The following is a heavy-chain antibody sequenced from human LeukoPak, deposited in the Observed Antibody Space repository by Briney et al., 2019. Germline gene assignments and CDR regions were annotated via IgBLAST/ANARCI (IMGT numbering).Heavy chain of an antibody. D-gene: IGHD2-21*02. CDR1: GFTFSSYA. J-gene: IGHJ3*02. CDR3: ARARYCGGDCPLEAFDI. Sequence: PGRSLRLSCAASGFTFSSYAMHWVRQAPGKGLEWVAVISYDGSNKYYADSVKGRFTISRDNSKNTLYLQMNSLRAEDAAVYYCARARYCGGDCPLEAFDIWGQGTMVTVSS. CDR2: ISYDGSNK. V-gene: IGHV3-30*04.